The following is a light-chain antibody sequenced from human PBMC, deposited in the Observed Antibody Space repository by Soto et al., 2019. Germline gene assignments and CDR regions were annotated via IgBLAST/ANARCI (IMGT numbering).Light chain of an antibody. Sequence: EIVMTQSPATLSVSPGERATLSCRASQSVSSNLAWYQQKPGQAPRLLIYGASTRATGIPARFSGSGSGTEFTLTLSSLQSEDFAVYSCQQYNNWPPETFGQGTKVDIK. CDR3: QQYNNWPPET. CDR1: QSVSSN. V-gene: IGKV3-15*01. J-gene: IGKJ1*01. CDR2: GAS.